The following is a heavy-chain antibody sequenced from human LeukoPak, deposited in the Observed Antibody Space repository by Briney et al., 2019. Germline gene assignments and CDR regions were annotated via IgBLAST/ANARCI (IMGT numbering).Heavy chain of an antibody. CDR3: AKDRQEGEMATLDY. J-gene: IGHJ4*02. CDR1: GFTFSSYG. D-gene: IGHD5-24*01. V-gene: IGHV3-30*18. CDR2: ISYDGSNK. Sequence: GGSLRLSCAASGFTFSSYGMHWVRQAPGKGLEWVAVISYDGSNKYYADSVKGRFTISRDNSKNTLYLQMNSLRAEDTAVYYCAKDRQEGEMATLDYWGQGTLVTVSS.